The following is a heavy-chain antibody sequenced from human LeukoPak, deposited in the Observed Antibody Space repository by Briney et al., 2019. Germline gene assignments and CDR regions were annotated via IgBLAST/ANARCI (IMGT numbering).Heavy chain of an antibody. Sequence: GGSLRLSCAASGFTFSSYSMNWARQVPGKGLEWVSYISRSSTTTYYADSVKGRFTISRDNAKNSLYLQMNSLRDEDTAVYYCVGVGGYDSSGFLDYWGQGTLVTVSS. J-gene: IGHJ4*02. D-gene: IGHD3-22*01. V-gene: IGHV3-48*02. CDR3: VGVGGYDSSGFLDY. CDR1: GFTFSSYS. CDR2: ISRSSTTT.